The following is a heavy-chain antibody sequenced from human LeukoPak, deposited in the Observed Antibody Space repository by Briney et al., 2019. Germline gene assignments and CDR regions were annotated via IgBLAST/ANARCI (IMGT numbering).Heavy chain of an antibody. CDR3: AKGGYYGGNSGPFDY. Sequence: GGSLRLSCAVSGFTFDDYARHWVRQAPGKGLEWVSGISWNSGSIGYADSVKGRFTISRDNAKNSLYLQMNSLRAEDMALYYCAKGGYYGGNSGPFDYWGQGTLVTVSS. CDR1: GFTFDDYA. CDR2: ISWNSGSI. J-gene: IGHJ4*02. D-gene: IGHD4-23*01. V-gene: IGHV3-9*03.